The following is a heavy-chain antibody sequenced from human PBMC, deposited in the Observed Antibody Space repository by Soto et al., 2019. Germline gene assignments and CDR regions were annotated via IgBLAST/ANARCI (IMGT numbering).Heavy chain of an antibody. J-gene: IGHJ3*01. Sequence: EAKLEESGGGLIEPGGSLRLSCAASGFSFSAFEMNWVRQAPGKGPEWVAHIKSGGSFTLYAASVKGRFTISRDDADNSLYLQLKRLRAEDTALYYCTKEKSVMNSGYDAFDLWGRGTMVTVSS. CDR2: IKSGGSFT. D-gene: IGHD5-12*01. CDR3: TKEKSVMNSGYDAFDL. V-gene: IGHV3-48*03. CDR1: GFSFSAFE.